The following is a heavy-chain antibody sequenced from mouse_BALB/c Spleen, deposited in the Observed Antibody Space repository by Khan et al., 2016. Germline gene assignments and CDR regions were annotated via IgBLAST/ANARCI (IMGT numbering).Heavy chain of an antibody. V-gene: IGHV4-1*02. Sequence: EVTLLVSGGGLVQPGGSLKLSCAASGFDFSRYWMSWVRQAPGKGLEWIGEINTDSSTINYTPYLKDKFIISRDKAKNTLYLQMSKVRSEDTAIYYCARAGYYGHLAYWGQGTLVTVSA. J-gene: IGHJ3*01. CDR2: INTDSSTI. CDR3: ARAGYYGHLAY. D-gene: IGHD1-1*01. CDR1: GFDFSRYW.